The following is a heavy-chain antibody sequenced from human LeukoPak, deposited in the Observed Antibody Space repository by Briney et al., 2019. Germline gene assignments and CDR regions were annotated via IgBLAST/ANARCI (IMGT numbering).Heavy chain of an antibody. J-gene: IGHJ4*02. CDR3: ARNENSGWGYFDY. V-gene: IGHV3-23*01. D-gene: IGHD5-12*01. Sequence: GGSLRLSCAASRFTFNSYAMSWVRQAPGKGLEWVSVIGGSNGITFYVGSVKGRFTIPGDNSKDTLYLQMNSLRAEDTAVYYCARNENSGWGYFDYWGQGTLVTVSS. CDR2: IGGSNGIT. CDR1: RFTFNSYA.